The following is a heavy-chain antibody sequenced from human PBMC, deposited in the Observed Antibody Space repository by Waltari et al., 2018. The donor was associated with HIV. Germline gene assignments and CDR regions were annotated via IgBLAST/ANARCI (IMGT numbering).Heavy chain of an antibody. CDR3: ARGPGYYFDS. Sequence: QLQLQESGPGLVKPSEPLSLTCTVPAGSVSSSVYSWGWIRQPPGKGLEWIGNIYYSENTYYSPSLKSRVTISVDTSKNHFSLRVTSVTAADTAVYYCARGPGYYFDSWGQGTLVTVSS. CDR1: AGSVSSSVYS. D-gene: IGHD3-10*01. V-gene: IGHV4-39*02. J-gene: IGHJ4*02. CDR2: IYYSENT.